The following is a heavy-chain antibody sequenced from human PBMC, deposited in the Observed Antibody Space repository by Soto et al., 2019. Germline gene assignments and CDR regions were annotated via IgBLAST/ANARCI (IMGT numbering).Heavy chain of an antibody. CDR2: ISGSAGTT. J-gene: IGHJ4*02. CDR1: GFTFSNYE. CDR3: ARVGYGSENYYKLDY. Sequence: PGGSLRLSCAASGFTFSNYEMNWVRQAPGKGLEWVSSISGSAGTTYYADTVKGRFTISRDNANNSLYLQMNSLRAEDTAVYYWARVGYGSENYYKLDYWGQGTLVTVSS. D-gene: IGHD3-10*01. V-gene: IGHV3-48*03.